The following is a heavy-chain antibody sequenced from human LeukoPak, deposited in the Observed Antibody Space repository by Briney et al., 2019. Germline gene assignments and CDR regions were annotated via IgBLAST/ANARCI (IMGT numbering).Heavy chain of an antibody. J-gene: IGHJ5*02. CDR3: AREFVLGPYNWFDP. Sequence: SETLSLNCTVSGGSISSYYWSWIRQPTGKGLEWIGRIYTSGSTNYNPSLKSRVTISVDTSKNQFSLKLSSVTAADTAVYYCAREFVLGPYNWFDPWGQGTLVTVSS. CDR1: GGSISSYY. V-gene: IGHV4-4*07. CDR2: IYTSGST. D-gene: IGHD3-16*01.